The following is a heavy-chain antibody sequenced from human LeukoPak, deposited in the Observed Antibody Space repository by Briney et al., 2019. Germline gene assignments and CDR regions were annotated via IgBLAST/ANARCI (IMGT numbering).Heavy chain of an antibody. CDR2: IYYSGST. V-gene: IGHV4-59*01. D-gene: IGHD3-22*01. J-gene: IGHJ4*02. CDR1: GGSISNYY. CDR3: ARFGDYYDSSGDY. Sequence: SETLSLTCTVSGGSISNYYWSWIRQPPGKGLEWIGYIYYSGSTNYNPSLKSRVTISVDTSKNQFSLKLSSVTAADTAVYYCARFGDYYDSSGDYWGQGTLVTVSS.